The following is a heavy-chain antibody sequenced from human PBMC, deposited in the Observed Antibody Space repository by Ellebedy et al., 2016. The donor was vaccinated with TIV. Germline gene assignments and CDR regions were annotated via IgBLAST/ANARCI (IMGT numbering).Heavy chain of an antibody. J-gene: IGHJ4*02. CDR3: ARPPMGKTAPLEY. D-gene: IGHD3-10*01. CDR2: SGNP. CDR1: GGSISPYY. Sequence: GSLRLXXAVSGGSISPYYWTWIRRPPGKGLEWIGHSGNPNYNPSLRSRVTISMDTSKNQFSLKLTSVTPADTAVYYCARPPMGKTAPLEYWGLGALVTVSS. V-gene: IGHV4-59*08.